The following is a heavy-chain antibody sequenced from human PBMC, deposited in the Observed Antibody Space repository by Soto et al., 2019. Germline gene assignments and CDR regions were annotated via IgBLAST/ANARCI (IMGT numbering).Heavy chain of an antibody. CDR3: ARTYYDFWSGFDY. CDR1: GFTFSSYA. Sequence: GGSLRLSCAASGFTFSSYAMSWVRQAPGKGLEWVSAISGSGGSTYYADSVKGRFTISRDNSKNTLYLQMNSLRAEDTAVYYCARTYYDFWSGFDYWGQGTLVTVSS. D-gene: IGHD3-3*01. J-gene: IGHJ4*02. V-gene: IGHV3-23*01. CDR2: ISGSGGST.